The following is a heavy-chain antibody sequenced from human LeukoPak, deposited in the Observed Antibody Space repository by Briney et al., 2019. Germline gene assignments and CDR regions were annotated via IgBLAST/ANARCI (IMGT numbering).Heavy chain of an antibody. V-gene: IGHV1-69*05. J-gene: IGHJ4*02. CDR1: GGTFISYA. D-gene: IGHD1-1*01. CDR2: IIPIFGRA. CDR3: ARDPIEGPPGTRDY. Sequence: SVKVSCKASGGTFISYAISWVRQAPGQGREWMGGIIPIFGRANYAQKFQGRVTITTHESTSTAYMELSSLRSEDTAVYYCARDPIEGPPGTRDYWGQGTLVTVSS.